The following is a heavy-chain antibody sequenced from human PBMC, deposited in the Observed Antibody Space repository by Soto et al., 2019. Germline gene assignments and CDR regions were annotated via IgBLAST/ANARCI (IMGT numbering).Heavy chain of an antibody. J-gene: IGHJ6*02. CDR2: IYYSGST. V-gene: IGHV4-59*01. CDR1: GGSISSYY. CDR3: ARGVGGVTNYYYYGMDV. D-gene: IGHD3-16*01. Sequence: SETLSLTCTVSGGSISSYYWSWIRQPPGKGLEWIGYIYYSGSTNYNPSLKSRVTISVDTSKNQFSLKLSSVTAADTAVYYCARGVGGVTNYYYYGMDVWGQGTTVTVS.